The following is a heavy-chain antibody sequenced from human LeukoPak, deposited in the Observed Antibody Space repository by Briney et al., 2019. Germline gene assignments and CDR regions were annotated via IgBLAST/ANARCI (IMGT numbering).Heavy chain of an antibody. CDR1: GGSISSSSYY. Sequence: SETLSLTCTVSGGSISSSSYYWGWIRQPPGKGLEWIGSIYYSGSTYYNPSLKSRVTISVDTSKNQFSLKLSSVTAADTVLYYCASHVDYRKKLLDYWGQGTLVTVSS. CDR2: IYYSGST. CDR3: ASHVDYRKKLLDY. D-gene: IGHD4-17*01. V-gene: IGHV4-39*07. J-gene: IGHJ4*02.